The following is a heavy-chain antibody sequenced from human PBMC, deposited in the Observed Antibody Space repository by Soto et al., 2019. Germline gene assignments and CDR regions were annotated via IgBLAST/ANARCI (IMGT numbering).Heavy chain of an antibody. Sequence: QITLKESGPTLVKPTQTLTLTCTFSGFSFSINGVAVGWIRQPPGQALEWLALIYWDDDQRYNPSLKNRLTITKDNSRNQVVLTMTNMDPVDTATYYCAHKRDVSRGFKSWGQGTLVTVSS. CDR2: IYWDDDQ. CDR1: GFSFSINGVA. J-gene: IGHJ5*01. CDR3: AHKRDVSRGFKS. V-gene: IGHV2-5*02.